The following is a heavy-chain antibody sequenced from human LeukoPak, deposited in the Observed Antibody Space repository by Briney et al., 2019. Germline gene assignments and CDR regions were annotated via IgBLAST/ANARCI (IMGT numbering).Heavy chain of an antibody. Sequence: SVKVSCKVLGYTLTDLSMQWVRQAPGQGLEWMGRIIPVLGITNYAQKFQGRVTINADKSTSTAYMELSSLRSEDTAVSYCARMSDYGDYLYYYGMDVWGQGTTVTVSS. CDR3: ARMSDYGDYLYYYGMDV. D-gene: IGHD4-17*01. J-gene: IGHJ6*02. CDR2: IIPVLGIT. CDR1: GYTLTDLS. V-gene: IGHV1-69*02.